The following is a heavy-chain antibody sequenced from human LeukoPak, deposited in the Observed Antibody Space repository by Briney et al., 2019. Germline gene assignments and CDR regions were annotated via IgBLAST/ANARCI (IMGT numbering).Heavy chain of an antibody. D-gene: IGHD3-10*01. CDR3: ARLSAYYYGSGNYYNPYYFDY. CDR1: GGSISSYY. Sequence: PSETLSLTCTVSGGSISSYYWSWIRQPPGKGLEFIGYIYYSGSSGSTNYNPSLKSRVTISVDTSKNQFSRKLTSVTAADTAVYYCARLSAYYYGSGNYYNPYYFDYWGQGALVTVSS. V-gene: IGHV4-59*08. CDR2: IYYSGSSGST. J-gene: IGHJ4*02.